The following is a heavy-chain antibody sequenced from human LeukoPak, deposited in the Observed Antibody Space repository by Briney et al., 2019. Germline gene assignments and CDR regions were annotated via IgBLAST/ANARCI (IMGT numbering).Heavy chain of an antibody. J-gene: IGHJ4*02. CDR2: IKQDGSEK. CDR3: ARVIVATILQSPCFDY. CDR1: GFTFSSYW. D-gene: IGHD5-12*01. Sequence: PGGSLRLSCAASGFTFSSYWMSWVRQAPGKGLEWVANIKQDGSEKYYVDSVKGRFTISRGNAKNSLYLQMNSLRAEDTAVYYCARVIVATILQSPCFDYWGQGTLVTVSS. V-gene: IGHV3-7*03.